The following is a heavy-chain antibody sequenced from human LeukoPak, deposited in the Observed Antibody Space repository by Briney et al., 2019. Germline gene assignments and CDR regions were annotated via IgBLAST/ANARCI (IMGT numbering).Heavy chain of an antibody. V-gene: IGHV3-23*01. CDR2: ISDSGGNT. Sequence: GGSLRLSCAAPGFTFSSYTMSWVRQAPGKGLEWVSSISDSGGNTYYAHSVRGRFTISRDNSKNTLYLQMNSLRAEDTALYYCAKKIPFDSWGQGTLVTVSS. CDR1: GFTFSSYT. CDR3: AKKIPFDS. J-gene: IGHJ4*02. D-gene: IGHD2-21*01.